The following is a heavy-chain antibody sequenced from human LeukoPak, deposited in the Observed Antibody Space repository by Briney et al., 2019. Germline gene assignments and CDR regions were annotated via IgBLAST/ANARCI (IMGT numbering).Heavy chain of an antibody. CDR3: ARRFYYDGHHDS. Sequence: SETLSLTCTVSAASIRNNHWSWIRQPPREGLEWIGYIYSTGSTSYNPSLKSRVTISVDTSKNQFSLNLTSVTAADTAVYYCARRFYYDGHHDSWGQGTLVTVSS. CDR2: IYSTGST. D-gene: IGHD3-22*01. V-gene: IGHV4-59*08. J-gene: IGHJ4*02. CDR1: AASIRNNH.